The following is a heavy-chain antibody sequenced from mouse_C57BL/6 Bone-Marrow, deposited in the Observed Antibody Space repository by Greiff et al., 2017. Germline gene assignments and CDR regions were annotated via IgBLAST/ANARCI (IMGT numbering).Heavy chain of an antibody. Sequence: VKLMESGPGLVAPSQSLSITCTVSGFSLTSSGVDWVRQPPGKGLEWLGVIWGGGSTNYNSALMSRLSISKDNSKSQVILKMNSRQTDDTAMYYCAKRGAYYSNYAYAMDYWGQGTSVTVSS. CDR1: GFSLTSSG. CDR3: AKRGAYYSNYAYAMDY. CDR2: IWGGGST. J-gene: IGHJ4*01. V-gene: IGHV2-9*01. D-gene: IGHD2-5*01.